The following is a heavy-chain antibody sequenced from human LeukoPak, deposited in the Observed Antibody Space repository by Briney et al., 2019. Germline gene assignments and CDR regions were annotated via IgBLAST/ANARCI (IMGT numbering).Heavy chain of an antibody. CDR2: LYSGGTT. Sequence: GGSLRLSCAASGFTVSDNYMSWVRQAPGKGLEWVSVLYSGGTTYYADPVKGRFTISRDNSKNTLYLQMSSLRAEDTAVYYCARDGRYFDWLWEPASYYYGMDVWGQGTTVTVSS. D-gene: IGHD3-9*01. CDR3: ARDGRYFDWLWEPASYYYGMDV. V-gene: IGHV3-66*01. J-gene: IGHJ6*02. CDR1: GFTVSDNY.